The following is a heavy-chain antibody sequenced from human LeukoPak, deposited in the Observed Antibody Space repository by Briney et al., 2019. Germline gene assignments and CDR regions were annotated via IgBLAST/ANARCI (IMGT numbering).Heavy chain of an antibody. CDR2: IKLDGSQK. J-gene: IGHJ4*02. Sequence: GGSLRLSCAASGFTFTGYWMVWVRQAPGKGLEWVANIKLDGSQKHYVDSVKGRFTISRDNAKKSLYLQMSNLRAEDTGVYYCAREDWGPDYWGQGTLVTVSS. D-gene: IGHD7-27*01. CDR3: AREDWGPDY. V-gene: IGHV3-7*01. CDR1: GFTFTGYW.